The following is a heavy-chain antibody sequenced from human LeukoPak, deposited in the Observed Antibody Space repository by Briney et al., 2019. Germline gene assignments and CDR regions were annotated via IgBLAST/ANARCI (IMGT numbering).Heavy chain of an antibody. D-gene: IGHD3-10*01. CDR2: IYYSGRT. CDR1: GGSISSSSYY. J-gene: IGHJ4*02. V-gene: IGHV4-39*07. Sequence: SETLSLTCTVSGGSISSSSYYWGWIRQPPGKGLEWIGSIYYSGRTYYNPSLKSRVTISVDTSKNQFSLKLSSVTAADTAVYYCARALVRYGSGYFDYWGQGTLVTVSS. CDR3: ARALVRYGSGYFDY.